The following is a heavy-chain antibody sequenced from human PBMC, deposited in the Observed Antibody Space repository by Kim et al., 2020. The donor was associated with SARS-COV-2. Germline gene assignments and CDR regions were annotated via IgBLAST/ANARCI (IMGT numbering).Heavy chain of an antibody. D-gene: IGHD4-17*01. V-gene: IGHV3-23*01. CDR3: AKGYYGTFDF. CDR1: GFTFSSYA. CDR2: ITGGGGNI. Sequence: GGSLRLSCAASGFTFSSYAMSWVRQAPGKGLECVSSITGGGGNIYYEDSVKGRFTISRDNSKNTVYLQMNSLGAEDTAVYYCAKGYYGTFDFWGQGTLVTVSS. J-gene: IGHJ4*02.